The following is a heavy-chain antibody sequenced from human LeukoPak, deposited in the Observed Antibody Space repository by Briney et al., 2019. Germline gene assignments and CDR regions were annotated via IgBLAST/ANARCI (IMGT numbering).Heavy chain of an antibody. CDR2: INPEGSGT. Sequence: GGSLRLSCAASGFTFTRYWMHWVRRTPGKGLVWVSRINPEGSGTGYADSVKGRFTISRDNAKNTLYLQMNSLRAEDTAVYYCARGASVAAAGASPWGRGTLVTVSS. J-gene: IGHJ1*01. V-gene: IGHV3-74*01. CDR1: GFTFTRYW. CDR3: ARGASVAAAGASP. D-gene: IGHD6-13*01.